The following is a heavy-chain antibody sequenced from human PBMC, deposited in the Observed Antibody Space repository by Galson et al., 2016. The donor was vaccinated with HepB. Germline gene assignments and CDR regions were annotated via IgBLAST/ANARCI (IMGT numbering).Heavy chain of an antibody. J-gene: IGHJ4*02. CDR2: IWNDGSNQ. CDR1: GFIFSSYG. D-gene: IGHD4-23*01. V-gene: IGHV3-33*01. CDR3: AREGMTTVAVLDY. Sequence: SLRLSCAASGFIFSSYGMHWVRQAPGKGLEWVAVIWNDGSNQYYVDSAKGRFTISRDNSKNTLYLQMNSLRAEDTAVYYCAREGMTTVAVLDYWGQGTLVTVAS.